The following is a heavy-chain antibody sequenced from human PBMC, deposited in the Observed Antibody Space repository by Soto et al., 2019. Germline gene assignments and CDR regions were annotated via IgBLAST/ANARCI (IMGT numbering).Heavy chain of an antibody. CDR2: ISSSSSTI. D-gene: IGHD3-22*01. V-gene: IGHV3-48*01. Sequence: GGSLRLSCAASGFTCITYSMNWVRQAPGKGLEWVSYISSSSSTIHYADSVKGRFTISRDNAKNSLYLQMNSLRAEDTAVYYCARAPLNYDSSGYHFDYWGQGTLFTAPQ. CDR1: GFTCITYS. J-gene: IGHJ4*02. CDR3: ARAPLNYDSSGYHFDY.